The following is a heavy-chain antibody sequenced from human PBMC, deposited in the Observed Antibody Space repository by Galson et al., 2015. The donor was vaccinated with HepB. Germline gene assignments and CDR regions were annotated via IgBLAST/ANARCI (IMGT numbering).Heavy chain of an antibody. J-gene: IGHJ4*02. CDR1: GFTFSSYA. Sequence: SLRLSCAASGFTFSSYAMSWVRQAPGKGLEWVSAISGSGGNTYYADSVKGRFTISRDNAKNTLYLQMNSLRAEDTAVYYCARDKFFRGEVSHPPLYWGQGTLVTVSS. CDR3: ARDKFFRGEVSHPPLY. V-gene: IGHV3-23*01. CDR2: ISGSGGNT. D-gene: IGHD3-3*01.